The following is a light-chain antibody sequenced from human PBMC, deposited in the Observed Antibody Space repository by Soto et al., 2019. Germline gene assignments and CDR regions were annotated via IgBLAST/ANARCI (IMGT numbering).Light chain of an antibody. J-gene: IGLJ1*01. Sequence: QSALTQPASVSGSPGQSITISCTGTSSDVGGYNYVSWYQQHPGKAPKLMIYDVSNRPSGVSNRFSGSKSGNTASLTISGIQDEDEADYYCSSYTSSSIVFGTGTKVNVL. CDR3: SSYTSSSIV. CDR2: DVS. CDR1: SSDVGGYNY. V-gene: IGLV2-14*01.